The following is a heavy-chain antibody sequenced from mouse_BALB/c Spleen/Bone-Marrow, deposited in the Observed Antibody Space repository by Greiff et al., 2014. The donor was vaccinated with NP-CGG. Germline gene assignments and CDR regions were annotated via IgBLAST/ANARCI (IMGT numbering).Heavy chain of an antibody. J-gene: IGHJ4*01. CDR2: INFSGST. D-gene: IGHD2-4*01. CDR1: GDSITSGY. CDR3: ASGGPTMITYYAMDY. Sequence: VQLKESGPSLVKPSQTLSLTCSVPGDSITSGYWNWIRKFPANKLEYMGYINFSGSTYYNPSLKSRISITRDTSKNQYYLQLNSVTTEDTATYYCASGGPTMITYYAMDYWGQGTSVTVSS. V-gene: IGHV3-8*02.